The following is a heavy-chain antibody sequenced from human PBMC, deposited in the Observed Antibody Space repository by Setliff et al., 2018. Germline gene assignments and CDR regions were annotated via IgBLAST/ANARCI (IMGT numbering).Heavy chain of an antibody. CDR3: TRVTHGLAAPEDY. D-gene: IGHD3-10*01. CDR2: IKSESDGGAP. J-gene: IGHJ4*02. V-gene: IGHV3-15*01. CDR1: EFTFNKYW. Sequence: PGGSLRLSCAASEFTFNKYWLSWVRQAPGKGLEWVGRIKSESDGGAPDYGAPVKGRFTFSRDDSKSIAYLQMSSLQTEDTALYYCTRVTHGLAAPEDYWGQGTLVTVSS.